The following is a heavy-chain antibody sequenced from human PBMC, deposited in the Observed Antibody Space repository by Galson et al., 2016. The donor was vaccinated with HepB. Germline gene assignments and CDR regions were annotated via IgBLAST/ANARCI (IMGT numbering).Heavy chain of an antibody. V-gene: IGHV3-48*01. CDR3: ARDRELTIAARPDFFDY. D-gene: IGHD6-6*01. CDR1: GFTFGIYS. J-gene: IGHJ4*02. Sequence: SLRLSCAASGFTFGIYSMNWVRQAPGKGLEWISYISTSSGTIYYADSVKGRFTISRDNAKSSLYLQMNSLRAEETAVYYCARDRELTIAARPDFFDYWGQGTLVTVSS. CDR2: ISTSSGTI.